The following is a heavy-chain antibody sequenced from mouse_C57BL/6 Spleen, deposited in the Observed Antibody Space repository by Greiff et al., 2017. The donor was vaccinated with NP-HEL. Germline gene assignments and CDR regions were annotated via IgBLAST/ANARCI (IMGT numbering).Heavy chain of an antibody. CDR2: IDPSDSET. CDR1: GYTFTSYW. CDR3: ARALRRGGMDY. J-gene: IGHJ4*01. V-gene: IGHV1-52*01. Sequence: VQLQQPGAELVRPGSSVKLSCKASGYTFTSYWMHWVKQRPIQGLEWIGNIDPSDSETHYNQKFKDKATLTVDKSSSTAYMQLSSLTSEDSAVYYCARALRRGGMDYWGQGTSVTVSS. D-gene: IGHD2-12*01.